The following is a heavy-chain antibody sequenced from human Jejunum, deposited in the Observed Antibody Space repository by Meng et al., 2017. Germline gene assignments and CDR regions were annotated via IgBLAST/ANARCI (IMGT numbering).Heavy chain of an antibody. CDR3: AIDSSIGSAGSFC. Sequence: GGSLRLSCAGSGFTFRSYAMSWVRQAPGKGLEWVSVISNTGDTADYADPVRRRFTITRDNAKNTLFLQMNSLSTDDTAIYYCAIDSSIGSAGSFCWGQGTEVTVSS. J-gene: IGHJ4*02. D-gene: IGHD6-13*01. CDR1: GFTFRSYA. CDR2: ISNTGDTA. V-gene: IGHV3-23*01.